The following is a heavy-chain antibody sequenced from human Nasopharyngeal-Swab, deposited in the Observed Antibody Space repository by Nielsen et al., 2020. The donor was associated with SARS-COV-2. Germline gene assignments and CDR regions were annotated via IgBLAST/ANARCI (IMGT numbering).Heavy chain of an antibody. V-gene: IGHV5-51*01. CDR3: ARQAAGYFDY. CDR1: GYIFTSYW. J-gene: IGHJ4*02. CDR2: IFPGDSDT. Sequence: KVSCNGSGYIFTSYWIGWVRQMPGKGLEWMGIIFPGDSDTRYSPSFQGQVTISADKSISTAYLQWSSLKASDTAMYYCARQAAGYFDYWGQGTLVTVSS. D-gene: IGHD6-19*01.